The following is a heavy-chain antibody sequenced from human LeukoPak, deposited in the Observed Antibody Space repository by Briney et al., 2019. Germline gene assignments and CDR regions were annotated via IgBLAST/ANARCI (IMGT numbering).Heavy chain of an antibody. CDR1: GGSFSGYY. CDR3: ARGGWLQWVGWFDP. D-gene: IGHD5-24*01. J-gene: IGHJ5*02. CDR2: INHSGST. Sequence: PSETLSLTCAVYGGSFSGYYWSWIRQPPGKGLEWIGEINHSGSTNCNPSLKSRVTISVDTSKNQFSLKLSSVTAADTAVYYCARGGWLQWVGWFDPWGQGTLVTVSS. V-gene: IGHV4-34*01.